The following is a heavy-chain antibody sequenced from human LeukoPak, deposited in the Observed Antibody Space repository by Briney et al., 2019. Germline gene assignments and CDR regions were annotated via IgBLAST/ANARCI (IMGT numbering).Heavy chain of an antibody. J-gene: IGHJ5*02. V-gene: IGHV4-34*01. D-gene: IGHD2-2*02. Sequence: KPSETLSLTCAVYGGSFSGYYWSWIRQPPGKGLEWIGEINHSGSTNYNPSLKSRVTISVDTSKNQFSLKLSSVTAADTAVYYCARWLSPDIVVVPAAIRADRQGWFDPWGQGTLVTVSS. CDR2: INHSGST. CDR3: ARWLSPDIVVVPAAIRADRQGWFDP. CDR1: GGSFSGYY.